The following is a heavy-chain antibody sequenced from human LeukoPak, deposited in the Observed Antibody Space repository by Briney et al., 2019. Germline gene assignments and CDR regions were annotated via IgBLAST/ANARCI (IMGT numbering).Heavy chain of an antibody. CDR3: ARHNGFDRGYYYYMDV. V-gene: IGHV4-4*07. D-gene: IGHD3-9*01. J-gene: IGHJ6*03. CDR1: GVFINSYY. Sequence: SETLSLTCTVSGVFINSYYWSWIRQPAGKGLEWIGRVYTSGITNYNPSPKSRITMSVDTSKNQFSLKLTSVTAADTAVYYCARHNGFDRGYYYYMDVWGKGTTVTVSS. CDR2: VYTSGIT.